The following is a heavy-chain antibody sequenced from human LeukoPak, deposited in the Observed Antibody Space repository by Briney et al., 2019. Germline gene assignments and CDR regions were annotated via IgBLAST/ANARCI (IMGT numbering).Heavy chain of an antibody. CDR1: GFTFSSYA. V-gene: IGHV3-23*01. J-gene: IGHJ4*02. D-gene: IGHD2-2*01. CDR3: AKFYCSSTSCYLGY. Sequence: QPGGSLRLSCAASGFTFSSYAMSWVRQAPGKGLEWVSAISGSGGSTYYADSVKGRFTISRDNSKNTLYLQMNSLGAVDTAVYYCAKFYCSSTSCYLGYWGQGTLVTVSS. CDR2: ISGSGGST.